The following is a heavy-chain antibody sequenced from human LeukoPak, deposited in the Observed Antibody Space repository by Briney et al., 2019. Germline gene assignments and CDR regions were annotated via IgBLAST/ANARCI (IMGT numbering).Heavy chain of an antibody. CDR1: GGSISSNNYY. J-gene: IGHJ4*02. CDR3: ARYVVSGAGKYYFDY. Sequence: SETLSPTCTVSGGSISSNNYYWSWIRQPPGRKMEWIASINYGGTTYYNPSLKSRVTISVDTSKNQFSLRLSSVTAADTALYLCARYVVSGAGKYYFDYWGQGSLVTVSS. D-gene: IGHD3-10*01. V-gene: IGHV4-39*01. CDR2: INYGGTT.